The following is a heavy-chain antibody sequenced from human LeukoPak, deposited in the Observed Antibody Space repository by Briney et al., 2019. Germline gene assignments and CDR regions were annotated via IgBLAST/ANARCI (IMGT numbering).Heavy chain of an antibody. J-gene: IGHJ4*02. CDR2: IYPSDSDT. Sequence: GESVKISCKGSGYTFTTNWIGWVRQMPGKGLEWMGIIYPSDSDTRYSPSFQGQVTISADKSISTAYLQWSSLKASDTAMYYCARQGGRYFDYWGQGTLVTVSS. CDR3: ARQGGRYFDY. V-gene: IGHV5-51*01. D-gene: IGHD1-26*01. CDR1: GYTFTTNW.